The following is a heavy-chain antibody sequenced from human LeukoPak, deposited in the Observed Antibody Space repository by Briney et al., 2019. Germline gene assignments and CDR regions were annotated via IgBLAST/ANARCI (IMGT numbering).Heavy chain of an antibody. CDR1: GYTFTSYG. V-gene: IGHV1-18*01. J-gene: IGHJ6*02. D-gene: IGHD1-26*01. CDR2: ISAYNGNT. Sequence: ASVKVSCKASGYTFTSYGIRWVRQAPGQGLEWMGWISAYNGNTNYAQKLQGRVTMTTDTSTSTAYMELRSLRSDDTAVYYCASAQSRSQRATGSYYYYGMDVWGQGTTVTVSS. CDR3: ASAQSRSQRATGSYYYYGMDV.